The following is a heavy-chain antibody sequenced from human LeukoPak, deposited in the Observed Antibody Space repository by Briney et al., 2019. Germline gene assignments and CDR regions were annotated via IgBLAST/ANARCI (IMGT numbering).Heavy chain of an antibody. Sequence: GGSLRLSCAASGFTFSSYSMNWVRQAPGKGLEWVSSISSSSSYIYYADSVKGRFTISRDNAKNSLYLQMNSLRAGDTAVYYCARAYCSGGSGYPFDYWGQGTLVTVSS. CDR3: ARAYCSGGSGYPFDY. CDR2: ISSSSSYI. CDR1: GFTFSSYS. D-gene: IGHD2-15*01. J-gene: IGHJ4*02. V-gene: IGHV3-21*01.